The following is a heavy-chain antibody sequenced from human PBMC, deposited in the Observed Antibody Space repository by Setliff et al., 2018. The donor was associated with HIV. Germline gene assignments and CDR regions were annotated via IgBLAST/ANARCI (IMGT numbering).Heavy chain of an antibody. V-gene: IGHV4-39*02. CDR2: IHHTGGT. J-gene: IGHJ3*01. CDR3: ARLSVVIHDTFDV. Sequence: PSETLSLTCRVSGGSIRSDNYYWAWIRQPPGKRLEWIASIHHTGGTYYSPSLKSRVTTSVDTSKNHFSLRLRSVTAADTAVYYCARLSVVIHDTFDVWGHGTMVTVSS. CDR1: GGSIRSDNYY. D-gene: IGHD3-22*01.